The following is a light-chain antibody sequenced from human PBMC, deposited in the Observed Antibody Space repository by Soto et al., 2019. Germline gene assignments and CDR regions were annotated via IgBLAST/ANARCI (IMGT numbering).Light chain of an antibody. CDR3: QQYNTYSRT. CDR1: QSISTW. Sequence: DIQMTQSPSTLSASVGERVTFTCRASQSISTWLAWYQQKPGKAPKLLIFDASSLESGVPSRFSGSGSGTEFTLSISSLQPDDFATYYCQQYNTYSRTFGQGTKVEIK. CDR2: DAS. V-gene: IGKV1-5*01. J-gene: IGKJ1*01.